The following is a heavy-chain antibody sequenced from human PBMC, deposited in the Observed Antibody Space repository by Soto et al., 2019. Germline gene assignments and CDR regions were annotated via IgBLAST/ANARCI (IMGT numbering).Heavy chain of an antibody. CDR2: IRYSGKT. D-gene: IGHD2-21*02. Sequence: QVQLQESGPGLVEPSETLSLTCTVSGGSLTNYFWTWIRQSPGKGLEGIAYIRYSGKTDYNPSLKSRVTLSLDPPKNQFSLKLTSVTAADTAMYYCARFQYTVVTPFELWGQGTMVIVSS. CDR3: ARFQYTVVTPFEL. V-gene: IGHV4-59*01. CDR1: GGSLTNYF. J-gene: IGHJ3*01.